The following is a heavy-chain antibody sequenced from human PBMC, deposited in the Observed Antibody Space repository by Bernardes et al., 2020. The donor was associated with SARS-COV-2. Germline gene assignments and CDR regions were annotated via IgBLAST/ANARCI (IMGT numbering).Heavy chain of an antibody. CDR2: ICYDGISK. J-gene: IGHJ5*02. D-gene: IGHD1-7*01. Sequence: GGSLRLSCAASGFTFRNYGMHWVRQAPGKGLEWLAAICYDGISKLYADSVKGRFTISRDNSKNTLYLQMNSLRAEDTAVYYCARAATTAPPERGAWGQGTLVNVSS. V-gene: IGHV3-30*03. CDR3: ARAATTAPPERGA. CDR1: GFTFRNYG.